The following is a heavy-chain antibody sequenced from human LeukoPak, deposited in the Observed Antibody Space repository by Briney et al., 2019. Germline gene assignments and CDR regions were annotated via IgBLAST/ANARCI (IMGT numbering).Heavy chain of an antibody. D-gene: IGHD3-10*02. Sequence: GGSLRLSCAASGFTCSSYWMSWVRQAPGKGLEWVANIKQGGSEKYYVDSVKGRFTISRDNAKNSLYLQMNSLRAEDTAVYYCAELGITMIGGVWGKGTTVTISS. V-gene: IGHV3-7*01. CDR1: GFTCSSYW. CDR3: AELGITMIGGV. CDR2: IKQGGSEK. J-gene: IGHJ6*04.